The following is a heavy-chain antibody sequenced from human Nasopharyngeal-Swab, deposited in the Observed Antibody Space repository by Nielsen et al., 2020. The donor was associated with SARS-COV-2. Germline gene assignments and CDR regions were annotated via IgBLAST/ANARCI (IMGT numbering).Heavy chain of an antibody. D-gene: IGHD5-18*01. V-gene: IGHV3-21*01. J-gene: IGHJ3*01. Sequence: GESLKISCAASGFTLSSYSMNWVRQAPGKGLEWVSSLSSSSTYIYYADSVKGRFTISRDNAKNSLYLQMNSLRAEDTAVYYCARTGYSFGFDAFDVWGQGTMVTVSS. CDR3: ARTGYSFGFDAFDV. CDR2: LSSSSTYI. CDR1: GFTLSSYS.